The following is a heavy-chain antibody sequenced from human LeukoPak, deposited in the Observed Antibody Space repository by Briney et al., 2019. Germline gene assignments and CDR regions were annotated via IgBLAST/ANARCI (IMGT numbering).Heavy chain of an antibody. J-gene: IGHJ4*02. D-gene: IGHD3-3*01. CDR1: GGSISSGGYY. CDR2: IYYSGST. V-gene: IGHV4-31*03. CDR3: ARGRTIFGVVSHFDY. Sequence: PSETLSLTRTVSGGSISSGGYYWSWIRQHPGKGLEWIGYIYYSGSTYYNPSLKSRVTISVDTSKNQFSLKLSSVTAADTAVYYCARGRTIFGVVSHFDYWGQGTLVTVSS.